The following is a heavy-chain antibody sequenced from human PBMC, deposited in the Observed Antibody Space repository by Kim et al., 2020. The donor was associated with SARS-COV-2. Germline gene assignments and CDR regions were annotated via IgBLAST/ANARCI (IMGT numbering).Heavy chain of an antibody. Sequence: SETLSLTCTVSGGSISSSSYYWGWIRQPPGKGLEWIGSIYYSGSTYYNPSLKSRVTISVDTSKNQFSLKLSSVTAADTAVYYCARHGAVPAAMMYGLDPWGQGTLVTVSS. V-gene: IGHV4-39*01. CDR3: ARHGAVPAAMMYGLDP. J-gene: IGHJ5*02. D-gene: IGHD2-2*01. CDR1: GGSISSSSYY. CDR2: IYYSGST.